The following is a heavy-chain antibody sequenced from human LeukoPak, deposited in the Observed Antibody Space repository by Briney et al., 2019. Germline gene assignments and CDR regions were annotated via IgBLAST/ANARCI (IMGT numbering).Heavy chain of an antibody. J-gene: IGHJ5*02. D-gene: IGHD3-22*01. CDR1: GGSFNGF. CDR2: INHVGTA. CDR3: AGIPTQWFPGFFDP. Sequence: PSETLSLTCAVYGGSFNGFWTWIRLSPGKGLEWLGEINHVGTANYSPSLKSRVSMSVDASKNQFSLKVTSVTAADTAIYYCAGIPTQWFPGFFDPWGHGTLVTVSS. V-gene: IGHV4-34*01.